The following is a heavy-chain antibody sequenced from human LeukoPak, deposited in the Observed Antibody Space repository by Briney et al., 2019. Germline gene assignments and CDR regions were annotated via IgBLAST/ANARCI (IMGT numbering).Heavy chain of an antibody. CDR3: AISPPDSSWVY. Sequence: GGSLRLSCAASGFTFSNYWMHWVRQAPGKGLVWVSRIKSDGTITSYADSVKGRFTISRDNAKNTLYLQMNSLRGEDTAVYYCAISPPDSSWVYWGQGTLVTVSP. J-gene: IGHJ4*02. V-gene: IGHV3-74*01. CDR2: IKSDGTIT. D-gene: IGHD6-13*01. CDR1: GFTFSNYW.